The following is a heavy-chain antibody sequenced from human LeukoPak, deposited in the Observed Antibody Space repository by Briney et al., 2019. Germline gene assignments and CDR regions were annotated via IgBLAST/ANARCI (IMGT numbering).Heavy chain of an antibody. CDR1: GFTFSSYG. CDR3: ARDIRGATSDAFDI. D-gene: IGHD1-26*01. CDR2: IWYDGSNK. Sequence: GGSLRLSCAASGFTFSSYGMHWVRQAPGKGLEWVAVIWYDGSNKYYADSVKGRFTISRDNSKNTLYLQMNSLRAEDTAVNYCARDIRGATSDAFDIWGQGTMVTVSS. J-gene: IGHJ3*02. V-gene: IGHV3-33*01.